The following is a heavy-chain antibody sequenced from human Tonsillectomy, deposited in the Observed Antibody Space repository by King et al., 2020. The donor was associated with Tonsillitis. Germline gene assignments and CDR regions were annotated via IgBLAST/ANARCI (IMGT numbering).Heavy chain of an antibody. CDR3: ARARVSSGYYFDY. CDR2: ISSSGRTI. Sequence: QLVQSGGGLVQPGGSLRLSCAASGFTFSSYKMNWVRQAPGKGLEWVSYISSSGRTIYYADSVKGRFTISRDNAKNSLYLQMNSLRAEDTAVYYCARARVSSGYYFDYWGQGTLVTVSS. CDR1: GFTFSSYK. D-gene: IGHD3-22*01. V-gene: IGHV3-48*03. J-gene: IGHJ4*02.